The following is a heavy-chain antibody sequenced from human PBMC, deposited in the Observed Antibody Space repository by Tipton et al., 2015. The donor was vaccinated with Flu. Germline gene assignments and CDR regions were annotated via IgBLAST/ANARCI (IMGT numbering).Heavy chain of an antibody. V-gene: IGHV4-39*07. CDR2: IYYSGST. CDR1: GGSISSSSYY. D-gene: IGHD6-19*01. Sequence: TLSLTCTVSGGSISSSSYYWGWIRQPPGKGLEWIGNIYYSGSTYYNPSLKSRVTISVDTSKNQFSLRLTSVTPADTAVYYCARDRSSGWWKVVDSWGQGTLVTVSS. CDR3: ARDRSSGWWKVVDS. J-gene: IGHJ4*02.